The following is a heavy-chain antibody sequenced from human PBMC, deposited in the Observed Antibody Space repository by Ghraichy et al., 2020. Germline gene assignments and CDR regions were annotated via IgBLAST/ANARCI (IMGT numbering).Heavy chain of an antibody. Sequence: LSLTCAASGFTFSSYGMHWVRQAPGKGLEWVAVIWYDGSNKYYADSVKGRFTISRDNSKNTLYLQMNSLRAEDTAVYYCARDRWDYSDYGYYYYYMDVWGKGTTVTVSS. CDR2: IWYDGSNK. V-gene: IGHV3-33*01. J-gene: IGHJ6*03. CDR3: ARDRWDYSDYGYYYYYMDV. D-gene: IGHD4-11*01. CDR1: GFTFSSYG.